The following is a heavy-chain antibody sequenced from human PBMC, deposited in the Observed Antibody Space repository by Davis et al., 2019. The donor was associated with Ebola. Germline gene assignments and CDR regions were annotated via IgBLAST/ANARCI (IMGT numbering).Heavy chain of an antibody. Sequence: SETLSLTCAVSGASISSSNWWSWVRQPPGKGLEWIGQVNHNGYTNYNPALKSRVTTSLDKSKNHFSLTLNFVTAADTAVYYCARLRDYGDFGDYYGMDVWGQGTTVTVSS. CDR1: GASISSSNW. CDR2: VNHNGYT. CDR3: ARLRDYGDFGDYYGMDV. J-gene: IGHJ6*02. V-gene: IGHV4-4*02. D-gene: IGHD4-17*01.